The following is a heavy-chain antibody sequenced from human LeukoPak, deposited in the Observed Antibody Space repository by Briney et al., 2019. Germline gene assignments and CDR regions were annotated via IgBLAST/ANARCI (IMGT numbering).Heavy chain of an antibody. CDR3: ATDRYQPYWFDP. Sequence: ASVKVSCKVSGYTLTELSMHWVRQAPGKGLEWMGGFDPEDGETIYAQKFQGRVTMTEDTSTDTAYMELSSLRSEDTAVYYCATDRYQPYWFDPWGQGTLVTVSS. CDR2: FDPEDGET. CDR1: GYTLTELS. D-gene: IGHD2-2*01. V-gene: IGHV1-24*01. J-gene: IGHJ5*02.